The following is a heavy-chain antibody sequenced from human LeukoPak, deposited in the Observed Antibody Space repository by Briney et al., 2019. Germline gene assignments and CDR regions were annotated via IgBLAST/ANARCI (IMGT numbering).Heavy chain of an antibody. Sequence: GGSLRLSCAASGFTFSSYGMHWVRQAPGKGLEWVAVIWYDGSNKYYADSVKGRFTISRDNSKNTLYLQMNSLRAEDTAVYYCARLSSSWEGYYFDYWGQGTLVTVSS. CDR1: GFTFSSYG. CDR3: ARLSSSWEGYYFDY. V-gene: IGHV3-33*01. D-gene: IGHD6-13*01. CDR2: IWYDGSNK. J-gene: IGHJ4*02.